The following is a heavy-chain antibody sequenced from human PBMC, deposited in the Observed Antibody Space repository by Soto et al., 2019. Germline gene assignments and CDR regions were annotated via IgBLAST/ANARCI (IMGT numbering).Heavy chain of an antibody. CDR3: ARHERYYDSSGYYAVYFDY. Sequence: QLQLQESGPGLVKPSETLSLTCTVSGGSISSSSYYWGWIRQPPGEGLEWIGSIYYSGSTYYNPSLKSRVTISIDTSKNQFSLKLSSVTAADTAVHYCARHERYYDSSGYYAVYFDYWGQGTLVTVSS. CDR2: IYYSGST. CDR1: GGSISSSSYY. V-gene: IGHV4-39*01. J-gene: IGHJ4*02. D-gene: IGHD3-22*01.